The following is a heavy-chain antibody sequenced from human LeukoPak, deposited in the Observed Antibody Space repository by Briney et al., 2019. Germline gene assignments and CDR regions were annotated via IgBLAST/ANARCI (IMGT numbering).Heavy chain of an antibody. J-gene: IGHJ3*02. Sequence: PGGSRRLSCAASGFTFSSYGMHWVRQAPGKGLEWVAVISYDGSNKYYADSVKGRFTISRDNSKNALYLQMNSLRAEDTAVYYCAKIRGYGDYYDAFDIWGQGTMVTVSS. D-gene: IGHD4-17*01. CDR2: ISYDGSNK. CDR1: GFTFSSYG. CDR3: AKIRGYGDYYDAFDI. V-gene: IGHV3-30*18.